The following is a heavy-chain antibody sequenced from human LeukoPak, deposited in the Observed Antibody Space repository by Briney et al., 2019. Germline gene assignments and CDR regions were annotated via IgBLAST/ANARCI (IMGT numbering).Heavy chain of an antibody. D-gene: IGHD5-18*01. CDR3: ASPSTALASNYYFDY. V-gene: IGHV3-30-3*01. J-gene: IGHJ4*02. CDR1: GFTFSSYA. CDR2: ISYDGSNK. Sequence: GRSLRLSCAASGFTFSSYAMHWVRQAPGEGLEWVAVISYDGSNKFYADSVKGRFTVSRDNSKNTLYLQLNSLRAEDTAVYYCASPSTALASNYYFDYWGQGTLVTVSS.